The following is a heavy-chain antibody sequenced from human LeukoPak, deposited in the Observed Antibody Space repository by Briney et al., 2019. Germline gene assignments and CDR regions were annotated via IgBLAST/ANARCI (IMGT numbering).Heavy chain of an antibody. D-gene: IGHD6-13*01. CDR3: ARVGIAAAGTTMGYDY. CDR1: GFTFSSYA. CDR2: ISGSGGST. J-gene: IGHJ4*02. Sequence: GGSLRLSCVASGFTFSSYAMSWVRQAPGKGLECVSAISGSGGSTYYADSVKGRFTISRDNAKNTLYLQMGSLRAEDMAVYYCARVGIAAAGTTMGYDYWGQGTLVTVSS. V-gene: IGHV3-23*01.